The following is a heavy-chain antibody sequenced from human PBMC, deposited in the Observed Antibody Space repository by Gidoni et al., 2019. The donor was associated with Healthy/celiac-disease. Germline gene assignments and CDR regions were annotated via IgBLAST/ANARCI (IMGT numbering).Heavy chain of an antibody. CDR3: AREGTAGGGAFDI. CDR2: IYHSGST. V-gene: IGHV4-30-2*01. Sequence: QLQLQESGSGLVKPSQTLSLTCAVSGGSISSGGYSWSWIRPPPGKGLEWMWYIYHSGSTYYNPSLKSRVTISVDRSKNQFSLKLSSVTAADTAVYYCAREGTAGGGAFDIWGQETMVTVSS. J-gene: IGHJ3*02. CDR1: GGSISSGGYS. D-gene: IGHD2-15*01.